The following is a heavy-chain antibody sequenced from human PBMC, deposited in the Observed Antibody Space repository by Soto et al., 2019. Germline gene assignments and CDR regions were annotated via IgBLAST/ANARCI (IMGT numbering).Heavy chain of an antibody. D-gene: IGHD3-3*01. CDR2: INPSGGST. V-gene: IGHV1-46*01. CDR1: GYTFTSYY. CDR3: AIQTGYDFWSGYPDYSYYGRDV. Sequence: ASVKVSCKASGYTFTSYYMHWVRQAPGQGLEWMGIINPSGGSTSYAQKFQGRVTMTRDTSTSTVYMELSSLRSEDTAVYYCAIQTGYDFWSGYPDYSYYGRDVWGQGTTVTVSS. J-gene: IGHJ6*02.